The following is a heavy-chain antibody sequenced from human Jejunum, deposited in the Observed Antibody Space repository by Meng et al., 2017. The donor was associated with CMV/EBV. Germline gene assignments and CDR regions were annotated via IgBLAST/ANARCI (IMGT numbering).Heavy chain of an antibody. D-gene: IGHD3-10*01. Sequence: GSGFTFGDNPMDWFRLPPGKGLEWFGRISNKLNAFPTQYAASVKGRFTISKYNSRSALYLKMNSLKSEDTAVYFCARDSMKGGGFDQWGQGTLVTVSS. CDR1: GFTFGDNP. CDR2: ISNKLNAFPT. V-gene: IGHV3-72*01. J-gene: IGHJ4*02. CDR3: ARDSMKGGGFDQ.